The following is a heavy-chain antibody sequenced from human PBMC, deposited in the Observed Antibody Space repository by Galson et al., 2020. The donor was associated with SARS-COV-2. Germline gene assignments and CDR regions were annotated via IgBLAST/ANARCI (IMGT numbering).Heavy chain of an antibody. V-gene: IGHV3-74*01. CDR3: AREWTSAGSYLDY. J-gene: IGHJ4*02. D-gene: IGHD1-26*01. CDR1: GFTLGAHW. Sequence: GESLKISCAASGFTLGAHWMHWVRQAPGEGLVWVSRINSDGKSTNYADSMKGRFLISRDNAKNILYLQLNILRAGDTAVYFCAREWTSAGSYLDYWGQGTLVTVS. CDR2: INSDGKST.